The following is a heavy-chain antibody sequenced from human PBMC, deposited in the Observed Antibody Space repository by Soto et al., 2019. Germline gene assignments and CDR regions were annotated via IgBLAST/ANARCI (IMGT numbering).Heavy chain of an antibody. CDR1: GGSISSYY. D-gene: IGHD2-15*01. Sequence: SETLSLTCTVSGGSISSYYWSWIRQPPGKGLGWIGYIYYSGSTNYNPSLKSRVTISVDTSKNQFSLKLNSVTAADTAVYYCARRYGGTCQRSYFDSWGQGTLVTVSS. J-gene: IGHJ4*02. V-gene: IGHV4-59*08. CDR2: IYYSGST. CDR3: ARRYGGTCQRSYFDS.